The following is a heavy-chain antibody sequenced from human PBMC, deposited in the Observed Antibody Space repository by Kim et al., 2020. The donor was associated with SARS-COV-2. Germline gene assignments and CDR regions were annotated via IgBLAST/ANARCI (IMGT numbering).Heavy chain of an antibody. D-gene: IGHD3-10*01. Sequence: DSVKGRFTISRDNSENTLYLQMNSLRAEDTAVYYCAMWFGAPDYYYGMDVWGQGTTVTVSS. V-gene: IGHV3-30*07. CDR3: AMWFGAPDYYYGMDV. J-gene: IGHJ6*02.